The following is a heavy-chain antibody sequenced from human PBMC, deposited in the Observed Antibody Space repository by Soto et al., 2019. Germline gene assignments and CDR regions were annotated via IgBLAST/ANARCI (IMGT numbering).Heavy chain of an antibody. V-gene: IGHV3-15*01. CDR3: TVRFGELYYYYYGMDV. D-gene: IGHD3-10*01. Sequence: GGSLRLSCAASGFTFSNAWMSWVRQAPGKGLEWVGRIKSKTDGGTTDYAAPVKGRFTISRDDSKNTLYLQMNSLKTEDTAVYYCTVRFGELYYYYYGMDVWGQGTTVTVSS. CDR1: GFTFSNAW. J-gene: IGHJ6*02. CDR2: IKSKTDGGTT.